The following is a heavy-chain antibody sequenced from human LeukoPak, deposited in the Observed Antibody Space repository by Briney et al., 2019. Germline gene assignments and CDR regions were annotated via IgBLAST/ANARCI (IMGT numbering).Heavy chain of an antibody. CDR3: ARGPNSNWSGLDF. CDR1: GFTLSDYG. J-gene: IGHJ4*02. V-gene: IGHV3-48*04. Sequence: GGSLRLSCTVSGFTLSDYGMNWVRQAPGKGLEWVSFISGSSSAIHYADSVKGRFTISRDNAKNTLYLQVNNLRAEDTAVYYCARGPNSNWSGLDFWGQGTLLTVSS. D-gene: IGHD6-6*01. CDR2: ISGSSSAI.